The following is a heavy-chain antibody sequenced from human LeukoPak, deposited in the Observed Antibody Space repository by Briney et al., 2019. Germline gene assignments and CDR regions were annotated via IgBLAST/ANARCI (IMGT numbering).Heavy chain of an antibody. V-gene: IGHV3-7*01. Sequence: GGSLRLSCAASGFTFSSYWMSWVRQAPGKGLEWVANIKQDGSDKYYVDSVKGRFTTSRDNAQNSLYLQMNSLRAEDTAVYYCARELTTGATHDYWGQGTLVTVSS. D-gene: IGHD4-17*01. J-gene: IGHJ4*02. CDR2: IKQDGSDK. CDR1: GFTFSSYW. CDR3: ARELTTGATHDY.